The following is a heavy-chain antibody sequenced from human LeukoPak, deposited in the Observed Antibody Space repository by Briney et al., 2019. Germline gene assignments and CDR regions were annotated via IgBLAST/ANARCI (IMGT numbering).Heavy chain of an antibody. J-gene: IGHJ4*02. CDR3: ARSRIVVALFDY. V-gene: IGHV3-23*01. Sequence: PGGSLRLSCAASGFTFSSYGMSWVRQAPGKGLEWVSAISGSGGSTYYADSVKGRFTISRDNSKNMLYLQMNSLRAEDTAVYYCARSRIVVALFDYWGQGTLVTVSS. D-gene: IGHD3-22*01. CDR2: ISGSGGST. CDR1: GFTFSSYG.